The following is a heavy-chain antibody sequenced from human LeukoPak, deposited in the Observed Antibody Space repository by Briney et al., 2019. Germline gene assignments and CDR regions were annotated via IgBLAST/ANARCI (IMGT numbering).Heavy chain of an antibody. CDR1: GFTFDDYG. V-gene: IGHV3-20*04. CDR2: INWNGGST. J-gene: IGHJ3*02. CDR3: AREPRSFDAFDI. Sequence: GGSLRLSCAASGFTFDDYGMSWVRQAPGKGLEWVSGINWNGGSTGYVDSVKGRFTVSRDNAKNSLCLQMNSLRAEDTALYYCAREPRSFDAFDIWGQGTMVTVSS. D-gene: IGHD3-16*02.